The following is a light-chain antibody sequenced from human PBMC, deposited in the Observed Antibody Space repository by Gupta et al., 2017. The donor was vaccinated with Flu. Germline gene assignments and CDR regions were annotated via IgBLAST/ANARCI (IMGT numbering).Light chain of an antibody. CDR3: QVWDSSSDHVV. Sequence: SSVLTPPPSVSVAPGQTARITWGGNNIGSKSVHWYQQKPGQAPVLVVYDDSDRPSGIPERFSGSNSGNTATLTISRVEAGDEADYYCQVWDSSSDHVVFGGGTKLTVL. CDR1: NIGSKS. V-gene: IGLV3-21*02. CDR2: DDS. J-gene: IGLJ2*01.